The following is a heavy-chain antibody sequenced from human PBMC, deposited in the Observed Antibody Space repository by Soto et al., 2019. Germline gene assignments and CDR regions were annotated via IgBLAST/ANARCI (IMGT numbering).Heavy chain of an antibody. V-gene: IGHV3-23*01. D-gene: IGHD2-8*01. CDR2: ISGSGGST. CDR3: AKDMRYCTNGVCYTRSALDY. CDR1: GFTFSSYA. J-gene: IGHJ4*02. Sequence: PGGSLRLSCAASGFTFSSYAMSWVRQAPGKGLEWVSAISGSGGSTYYADSVKGRFTISRDNSKNTLYLQMNSLRAEDTAVYYCAKDMRYCTNGVCYTRSALDYWGQGTLVTVSS.